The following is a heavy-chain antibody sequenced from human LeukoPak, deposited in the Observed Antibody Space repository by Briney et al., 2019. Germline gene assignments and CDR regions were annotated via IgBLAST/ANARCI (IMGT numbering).Heavy chain of an antibody. Sequence: GGSLRLSCAASGFTFSSYEMNWVRQAPGKGLEWVSYISSSGSTTYYADSVKGRFTISRDNAKNSLYLQMNSLRAEDTAVYYCARGKSSGWYLGYWGQGNLVTVSS. D-gene: IGHD6-19*01. CDR3: ARGKSSGWYLGY. CDR2: ISSSGSTT. CDR1: GFTFSSYE. V-gene: IGHV3-48*03. J-gene: IGHJ4*02.